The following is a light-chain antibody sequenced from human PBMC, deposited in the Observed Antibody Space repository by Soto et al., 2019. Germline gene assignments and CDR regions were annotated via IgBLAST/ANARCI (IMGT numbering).Light chain of an antibody. CDR3: NSYTTSNTYV. V-gene: IGLV2-14*01. J-gene: IGLJ1*01. CDR2: DVT. Sequence: QSVLTQPASVSGSPGQAITISCSGTSSDVGAYNYVSWYQQHPGKAPKLMIYDVTNRPSGVSNRFSGSKSGNTASLTISGLRAEDEADYYCNSYTTSNTYVFGTGTKSPS. CDR1: SSDVGAYNY.